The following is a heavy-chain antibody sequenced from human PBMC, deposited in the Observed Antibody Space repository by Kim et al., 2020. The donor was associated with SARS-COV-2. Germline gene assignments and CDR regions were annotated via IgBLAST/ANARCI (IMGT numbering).Heavy chain of an antibody. J-gene: IGHJ5*02. D-gene: IGHD2-8*01. CDR1: GGSISSSSYY. CDR2: IYYSGRT. Sequence: SETLSLTCTVSGGSISSSSYYWGWIRQPPGKGLEWIGSIYYSGRTYYNPSLKSRVTISVDTSKNQFYLKLSSVTAADTAVYYCAILGYCTNGVCYKLGLMGYNWFDPCGPGTLVTVSS. V-gene: IGHV4-39*01. CDR3: AILGYCTNGVCYKLGLMGYNWFDP.